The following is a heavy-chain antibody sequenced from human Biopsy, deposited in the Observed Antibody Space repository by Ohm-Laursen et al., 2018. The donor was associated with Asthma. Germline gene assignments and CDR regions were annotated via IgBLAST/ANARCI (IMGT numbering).Heavy chain of an antibody. V-gene: IGHV1-3*01. CDR1: GYTFIHFA. J-gene: IGHJ3*02. CDR3: ARTYYDFLTGQVDDAFAM. Sequence: SVKVSCKASGYTFIHFAIHWVRQAPGQRLEWMGWINAGDGNTKYSQKFQGRVTITRDTSASTAYMDLRSLRSEDTAMYYCARTYYDFLTGQVDDAFAMWGQGTMVTVSS. D-gene: IGHD3-9*01. CDR2: INAGDGNT.